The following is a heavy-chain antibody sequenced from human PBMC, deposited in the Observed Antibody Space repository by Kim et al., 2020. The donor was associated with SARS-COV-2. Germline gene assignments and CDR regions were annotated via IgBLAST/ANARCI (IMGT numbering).Heavy chain of an antibody. CDR2: IYYSGST. Sequence: SETLSLTCTVSGGSISSSSYYWGWIRQPPGKGLEWIGSIYYSGSTYYNPSLKSRVTISVDTSKNQFSLKLSSVTAADTAVYYCELWQLVWGDYFDYWGQGTLVTVSS. V-gene: IGHV4-39*01. J-gene: IGHJ4*02. D-gene: IGHD6-6*01. CDR1: GGSISSSSYY. CDR3: ELWQLVWGDYFDY.